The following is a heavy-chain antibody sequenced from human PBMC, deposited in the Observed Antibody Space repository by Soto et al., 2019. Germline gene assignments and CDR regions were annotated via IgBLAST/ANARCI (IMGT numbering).Heavy chain of an antibody. CDR1: GFSFSSAW. CDR3: ARDRAYSRFDY. J-gene: IGHJ4*02. Sequence: EVQLVESGGGLVQPGGSLRPSCAVSGFSFSSAWMTWIRQAPGKGLERVAIMNKDGSERYYVDSVKGRFTISRDNAKNALFLQMNSLRVEDTAVYFCARDRAYSRFDYWGQGSLVTVSS. V-gene: IGHV3-7*03. CDR2: MNKDGSER. D-gene: IGHD4-4*01.